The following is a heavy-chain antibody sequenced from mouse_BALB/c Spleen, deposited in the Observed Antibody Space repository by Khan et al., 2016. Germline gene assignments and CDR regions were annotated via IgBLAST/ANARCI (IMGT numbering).Heavy chain of an antibody. CDR1: DYTFSTYW. Sequence: VQLQQSGTVLARPGASVKMSCKASDYTFSTYWMHWVKQRPGQGLEWIGAIFPGSGDTTNNQRFEDKAKLTAVTSTNTAYMELSSLTIVDSAVYYYTRQYDRSRGNSCLVHWAKGTT. CDR2: IFPGSGDT. J-gene: IGHJ2*01. V-gene: IGHV1-5*01. D-gene: IGHD1-1*01. CDR3: TRQYDRSRGNSCLVH.